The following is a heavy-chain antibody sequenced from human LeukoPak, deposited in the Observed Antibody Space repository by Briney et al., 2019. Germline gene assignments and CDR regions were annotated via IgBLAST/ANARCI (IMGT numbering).Heavy chain of an antibody. CDR1: GNSFTSYW. D-gene: IGHD3-10*01. CDR2: IDLSDSYT. J-gene: IGHJ5*02. Sequence: GESLKISCKGSGNSFTSYWISWVRQMPGKGLEWMGRIDLSDSYTAYSPSFQGHVTISADKSISTAYLQWSSLKASDTAMCYCAREDGSGSFYNWFDPWGQGTLVTVSS. CDR3: AREDGSGSFYNWFDP. V-gene: IGHV5-10-1*01.